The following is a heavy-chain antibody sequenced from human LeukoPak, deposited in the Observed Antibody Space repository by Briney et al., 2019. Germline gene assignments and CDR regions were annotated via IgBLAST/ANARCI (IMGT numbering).Heavy chain of an antibody. D-gene: IGHD6-13*01. CDR1: GFTFSDYY. Sequence: GGALRLSCAASGFTFSDYYMSWIRQAPGKGLEGVSYISSSGSTIYYADSVKGRFTISRDNAKNSLYLQMNSLGAEDTDVYYCARVAAALDEWGQGTLVTVPP. J-gene: IGHJ4*02. CDR3: ARVAAALDE. V-gene: IGHV3-11*04. CDR2: ISSSGSTI.